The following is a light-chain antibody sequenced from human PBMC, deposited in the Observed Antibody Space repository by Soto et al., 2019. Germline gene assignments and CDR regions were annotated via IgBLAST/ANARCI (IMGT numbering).Light chain of an antibody. Sequence: QSALTQPPSVSGAPGQRVTIPCTGNSSNIGAGYEVHWYRQFPRTAPELVVYGSNNRPSGIPDRFSASKSGTSASLAITGLQVEDEADYYCQSYDHSLSGVVFGGGTKVTVL. CDR1: SSNIGAGYE. J-gene: IGLJ2*01. CDR2: GSN. CDR3: QSYDHSLSGVV. V-gene: IGLV1-40*01.